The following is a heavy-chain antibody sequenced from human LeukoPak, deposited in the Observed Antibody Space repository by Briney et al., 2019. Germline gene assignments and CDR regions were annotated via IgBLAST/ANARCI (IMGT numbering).Heavy chain of an antibody. V-gene: IGHV3-21*01. J-gene: IGHJ4*02. CDR1: GFTFSRNN. CDR3: ARDGVRLAAERDY. CDR2: ISSRSSYI. Sequence: GGSLRLPCTASGFTFSRNNMHWVRQAPGKGLEWVSSISSRSSYIHYADSLKGRFTISRDNAKNTLYLQMNSLRAEDTAVYYCARDGVRLAAERDYWGQGTLVTVSS. D-gene: IGHD6-13*01.